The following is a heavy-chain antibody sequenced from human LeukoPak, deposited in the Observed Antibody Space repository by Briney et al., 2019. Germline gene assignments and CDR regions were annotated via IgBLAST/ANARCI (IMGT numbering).Heavy chain of an antibody. CDR1: GFTFSNAL. CDR2: IKSKTDSGTT. D-gene: IGHD3-22*01. J-gene: IGHJ4*02. V-gene: IGHV3-15*01. CDR3: TTGDSSNPPT. Sequence: PGASLRLSCAACGFTFSNALMSWVRQPPEKGVEWVGRIKSKTDSGTTDYAAPVKGRFTISRDDSKNTLYLQMNSLKTEDTAVYYCTTGDSSNPPTWGQGTLVTVSS.